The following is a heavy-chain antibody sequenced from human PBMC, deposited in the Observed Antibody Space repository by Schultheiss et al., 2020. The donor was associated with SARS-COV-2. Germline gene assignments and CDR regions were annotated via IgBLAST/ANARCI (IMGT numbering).Heavy chain of an antibody. CDR2: IDYSGRI. J-gene: IGHJ4*02. Sequence: SETLSLTCTVSGGSIRSGESYWSWIRQSPGKGLEWIGYIDYSGRIFYNPSLKSRVTISVDTSKNQFSLKLSSVTAADTAVYFCGRMNLYSFDYWGRGTLVTVSS. V-gene: IGHV4-30-4*01. CDR1: GGSIRSGESY. CDR3: GRMNLYSFDY. D-gene: IGHD1-14*01.